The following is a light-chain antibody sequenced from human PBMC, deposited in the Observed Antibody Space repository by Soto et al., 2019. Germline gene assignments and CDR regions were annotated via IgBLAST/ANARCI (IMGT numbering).Light chain of an antibody. CDR1: QSVSSK. J-gene: IGKJ2*01. CDR3: EQYNNWPPYT. CDR2: GAS. V-gene: IGKV3-15*01. Sequence: EIVMTQSPATLYVSPGERATLSCRASQSVSSKLAWYQQKPGQAPMLLIYGASTRATGIPARFSGSGSGTDFTLAISSLQSEDFAVYYCEQYNNWPPYTFGKETNLEIK.